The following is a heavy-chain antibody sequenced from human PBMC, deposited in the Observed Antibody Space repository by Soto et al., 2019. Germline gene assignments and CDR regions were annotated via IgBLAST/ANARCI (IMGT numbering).Heavy chain of an antibody. J-gene: IGHJ4*02. CDR2: IYPDDSET. V-gene: IGHV5-51*03. Sequence: EVQLVQSGAEMKKPRESLKISCKGSGYSFTTYWIGWVRQRPGEGLEWMGIIYPDDSETRYSPSFQGQVSISADKSISTAYLQWSGLKASDTAMYYCARVFYFGSGSSAVWAHWGQGTPVTVSS. D-gene: IGHD3-10*01. CDR3: ARVFYFGSGSSAVWAH. CDR1: GYSFTTYW.